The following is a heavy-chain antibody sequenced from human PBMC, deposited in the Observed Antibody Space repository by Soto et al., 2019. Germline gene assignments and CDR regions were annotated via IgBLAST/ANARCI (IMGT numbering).Heavy chain of an antibody. J-gene: IGHJ3*02. V-gene: IGHV1-2*05. CDR3: TRGAGVGVAGSAAFDM. D-gene: IGHD3-3*01. CDR1: GYPVTAYY. CDR2: INPATGAA. Sequence: QLHLVQSGAVVKKPGASVTVSCSASGYPVTAYYMHWVRQAPGRGLEWMGGINPATGAATYTQTFQGRITPPRDTSTSTVLMEPRLLTSAATVVFSCTRGAGVGVAGSAAFDMWGQGTLVTVSS.